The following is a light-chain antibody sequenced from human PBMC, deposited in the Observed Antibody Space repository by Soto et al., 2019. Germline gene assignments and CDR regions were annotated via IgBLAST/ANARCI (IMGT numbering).Light chain of an antibody. CDR3: QQSFSPLYT. V-gene: IGKV1-39*01. Sequence: DIPMTQAPSSLSLSVGDRVTITCRASQNIRTYVNWYQQKPGRAPSLLIYHTSTLQSGVPSRFSGSGSGTEFTLTISGLQPDDFATYYCQQSFSPLYTFGQGTKLEIK. J-gene: IGKJ2*01. CDR2: HTS. CDR1: QNIRTY.